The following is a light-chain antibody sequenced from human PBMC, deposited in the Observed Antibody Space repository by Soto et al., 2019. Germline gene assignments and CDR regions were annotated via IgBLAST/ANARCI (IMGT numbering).Light chain of an antibody. CDR3: PHDADWPRP. V-gene: IGKV3-15*01. Sequence: ESGLTQSKEPLSLSPGESATLSCMAGQSFSNSFLAWYQQKPGQAPRLLIYGASTRATGIPARFSGSGSGTEFTLTISSLQSGDFAVYYCPHDADWPRPFGQGTKVDIK. CDR1: QSFSNS. J-gene: IGKJ1*01. CDR2: GAS.